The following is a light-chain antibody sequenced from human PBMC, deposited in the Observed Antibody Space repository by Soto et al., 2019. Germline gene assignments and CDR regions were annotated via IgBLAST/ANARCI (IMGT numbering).Light chain of an antibody. Sequence: EFVLTQSPATLSLSPGERSTLSCRAIQSVSSNYLAWYQQKPGQAPRLLIYDASNRATGIPARFGGSGSGTDFTLTISSLEPEDFAVYYCQQRSNWPPITFGQGTRLEIK. CDR1: QSVSSNY. J-gene: IGKJ5*01. CDR3: QQRSNWPPIT. V-gene: IGKV3-11*01. CDR2: DAS.